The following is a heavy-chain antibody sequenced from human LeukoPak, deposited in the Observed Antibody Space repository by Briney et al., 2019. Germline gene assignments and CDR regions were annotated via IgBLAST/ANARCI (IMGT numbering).Heavy chain of an antibody. V-gene: IGHV3-23*01. CDR1: GFTFSSYA. D-gene: IGHD6-13*01. J-gene: IGHJ2*01. CDR3: AKDAPAAVMGYFDL. CDR2: ISGSGDIT. Sequence: HPVGSLRLSCAASGFTFSSYAMSWVRQAPGKGLEWVSAISGSGDITYYADSVKGRFTISRDNSKNTLYLQMNSLRAEDTAVYYCAKDAPAAVMGYFDLWGRGALVSVSS.